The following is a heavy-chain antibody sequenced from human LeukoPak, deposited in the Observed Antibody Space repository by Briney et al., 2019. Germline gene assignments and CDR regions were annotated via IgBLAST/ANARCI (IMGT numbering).Heavy chain of an antibody. V-gene: IGHV3-20*04. D-gene: IGHD3-16*01. CDR2: INWNGSGA. CDR3: ARGRVGGV. J-gene: IGHJ4*02. Sequence: GGSLRLSCAASGFTFDDYGMSWVRQVPGKGLEWVSGINWNGSGAGCADSVKGRFTISRDNAKNSLYLQMNSLKAEDTALFYCARGRVGGVWGQGTLVTVSS. CDR1: GFTFDDYG.